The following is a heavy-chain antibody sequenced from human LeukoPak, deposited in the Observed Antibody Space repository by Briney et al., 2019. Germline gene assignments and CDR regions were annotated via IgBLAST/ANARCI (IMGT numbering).Heavy chain of an antibody. CDR1: GGSVSSGSYY. CDR2: IYYSGST. V-gene: IGHV4-61*01. D-gene: IGHD3-10*01. CDR3: ARESAPGSTARGVI. J-gene: IGHJ4*02. Sequence: SETLSLTCTVSGGSVSSGSYYWSWIRQPPGKGLEWIGYIYYSGSTNYNPSLKSRVTISVDTSKNQFSLKLSSVTAADTAVYYCARESAPGSTARGVIWGQGTLITVSS.